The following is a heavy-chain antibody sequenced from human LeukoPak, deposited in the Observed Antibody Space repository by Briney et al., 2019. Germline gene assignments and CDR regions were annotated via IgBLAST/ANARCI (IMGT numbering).Heavy chain of an antibody. CDR2: ISSSSSYI. Sequence: GGSLRLSCAASGFTFSSYSMNWVRQAPGKGLEWVSSISSSSSYIYYADSVKGRFTISRENGKNSVYLQMNILEAWDTALYSCARGASIGFDIWGQGTMVTVSS. V-gene: IGHV3-21*01. D-gene: IGHD2-2*01. CDR1: GFTFSSYS. J-gene: IGHJ3*02. CDR3: ARGASIGFDI.